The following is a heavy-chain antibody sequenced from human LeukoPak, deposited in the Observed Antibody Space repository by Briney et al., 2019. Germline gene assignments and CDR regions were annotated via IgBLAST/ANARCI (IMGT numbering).Heavy chain of an antibody. D-gene: IGHD6-19*01. CDR2: IRYDGSNK. V-gene: IGHV3-30*02. CDR1: GFTFSSYG. J-gene: IGHJ4*02. Sequence: PGGSLRLSCAASGFTFSSYGMHWVRQAPGKGLEWVAFIRYDGSNKYYADSVKGRFTISRDNSKNTLYLQMNSLRAEDTAFYHCARDGSSGWYSDYWGQGTLVTVSS. CDR3: ARDGSSGWYSDY.